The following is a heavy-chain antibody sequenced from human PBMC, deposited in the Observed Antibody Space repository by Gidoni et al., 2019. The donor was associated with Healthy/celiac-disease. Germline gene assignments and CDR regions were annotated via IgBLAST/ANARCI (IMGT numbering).Heavy chain of an antibody. CDR1: GGTFSSYA. Sequence: QVQLVQSGAEVKKPGSSVKVSCKASGGTFSSYAISWVRQAPGQGLEWMGGIIPSFGTANYAQKVQGRVTITADESTSTAYMELSSLRSEDTAVYYCARVPILTGYRVYYGMDVWGQGTTVTVSS. D-gene: IGHD3-9*01. J-gene: IGHJ6*02. CDR3: ARVPILTGYRVYYGMDV. CDR2: IIPSFGTA. V-gene: IGHV1-69*01.